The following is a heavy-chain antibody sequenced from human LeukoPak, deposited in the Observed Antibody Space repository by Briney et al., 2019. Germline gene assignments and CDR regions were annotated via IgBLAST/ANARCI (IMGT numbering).Heavy chain of an antibody. V-gene: IGHV4-59*01. CDR3: ARVVRGARYYYYYGMDV. CDR1: SGSISSYY. D-gene: IGHD3-10*01. Sequence: SETLSLTCTVSSGSISSYYWSWIRQPPGKGLEWIGYIYYSGSTNYNPSLKSRVTISVDTSKNQFSLKLSSVTAADTAVYYCARVVRGARYYYYYGMDVWGQGTTVTVSS. CDR2: IYYSGST. J-gene: IGHJ6*02.